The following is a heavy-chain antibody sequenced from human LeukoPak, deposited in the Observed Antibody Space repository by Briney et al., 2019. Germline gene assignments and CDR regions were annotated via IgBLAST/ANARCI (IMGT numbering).Heavy chain of an antibody. CDR3: ARHMGLGDSYGYPYFDY. J-gene: IGHJ4*02. D-gene: IGHD5-18*01. V-gene: IGHV4-59*08. CDR1: VGSISSHY. CDR2: IYYSGST. Sequence: HPSETLSLTCTVSVGSISSHYWSWLRQPPGKGLEWIGYIYYSGSTNYNPSLKSRVTISVDTSKNQFSLKLSSVTSADTAVYYCARHMGLGDSYGYPYFDYWGQGTLVTVSS.